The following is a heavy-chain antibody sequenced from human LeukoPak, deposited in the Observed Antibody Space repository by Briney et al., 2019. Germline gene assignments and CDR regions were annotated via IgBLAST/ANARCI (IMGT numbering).Heavy chain of an antibody. CDR1: GYTLTELS. CDR3: ARAHSPGFGELWDWIDS. Sequence: ASVKVSCKVSGYTLTELSMHWVRQAPGKGLEWMGGFDPEDGETIYAQKFQGRVTMTEDTSTDTAYMELSSLRSEDTAVYYCARAHSPGFGELWDWIDSWGQGTLVTVSS. J-gene: IGHJ5*01. CDR2: FDPEDGET. V-gene: IGHV1-24*01. D-gene: IGHD3-10*01.